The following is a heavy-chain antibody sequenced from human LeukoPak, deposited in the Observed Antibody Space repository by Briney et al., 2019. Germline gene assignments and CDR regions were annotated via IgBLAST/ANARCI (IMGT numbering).Heavy chain of an antibody. D-gene: IGHD3-22*01. CDR3: AADSSGDDAFDI. Sequence: GTSVKVSCKASGFTFTSSAMQWVRQARGQRLEWIGWIVVGSGNTNYAQKFQERVTITRDTSTSTAYMELSSLRSEDTAVYYCAADSSGDDAFDIWGQGTMVTVSS. V-gene: IGHV1-58*02. CDR1: GFTFTSSA. CDR2: IVVGSGNT. J-gene: IGHJ3*02.